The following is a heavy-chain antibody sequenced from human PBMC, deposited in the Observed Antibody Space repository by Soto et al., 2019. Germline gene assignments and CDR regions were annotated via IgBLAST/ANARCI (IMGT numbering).Heavy chain of an antibody. CDR1: GFTFSSYS. CDR2: ISSSSSTI. J-gene: IGHJ3*02. Sequence: GGSLRPSCSASGFTFSSYSMNWVRQAPGKGLEWVSYISSSSSTIYYADSVKGRFTISRDNAKNSLYLQMNSLRAEDTAVYYCASDAPFWSGNDIAFDIWGHGTMVTVSS. D-gene: IGHD3-3*01. V-gene: IGHV3-48*01. CDR3: ASDAPFWSGNDIAFDI.